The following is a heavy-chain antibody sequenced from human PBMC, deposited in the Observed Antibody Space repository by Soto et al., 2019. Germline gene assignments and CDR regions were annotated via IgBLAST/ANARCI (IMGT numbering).Heavy chain of an antibody. J-gene: IGHJ4*02. CDR3: ARLLMSYYRFDS. CDR1: GDSFISADFY. Sequence: QVQLQESGPGLVKPSETLSLTCSVSGDSFISADFYWSWLRQPPGKGLEWMGNIYYSGSTDYNPSLKSRLSISLDSSKSQFSLRLRSVTAADTAVYYCARLLMSYYRFDSWGQGTLVAVSS. CDR2: IYYSGST. D-gene: IGHD3-10*01. V-gene: IGHV4-30-4*01.